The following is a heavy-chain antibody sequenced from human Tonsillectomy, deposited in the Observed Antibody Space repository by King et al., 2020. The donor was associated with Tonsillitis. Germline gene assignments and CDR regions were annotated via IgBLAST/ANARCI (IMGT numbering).Heavy chain of an antibody. D-gene: IGHD3-22*01. CDR3: ARDSNDSSGYYVGSDAFDI. CDR2: IYHSGST. V-gene: IGHV4-38-2*02. J-gene: IGHJ3*02. CDR1: GYSINSDYY. Sequence: VQLQESGPGLVKPSETLSLTCAVSGYSINSDYYWGWIRQPPGKGLEWIGSIYHSGSTYYNPSLKSRVTISVDTSKNQFSLKLSSVTAADTAVYYCARDSNDSSGYYVGSDAFDIWGQGTMVTVSS.